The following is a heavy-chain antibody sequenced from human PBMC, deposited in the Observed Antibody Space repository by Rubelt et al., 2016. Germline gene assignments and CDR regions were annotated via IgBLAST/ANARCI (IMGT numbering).Heavy chain of an antibody. CDR3: ARDPSSYCSSTSYYSSWFDP. CDR1: GGSFSGYY. CDR2: INRSGST. J-gene: IGHJ5*02. V-gene: IGHV4-34*01. Sequence: GAGLLKPSETLSLTCAVYGGSFSGYYWSWIRQPPGQGLEWIGEINRSGSTNYNPPLKSRVTISVDTPKHQFSLKLSSVTAADTAVYYFARDPSSYCSSTSYYSSWFDPWGQGTLVTVSS. D-gene: IGHD2-2*01.